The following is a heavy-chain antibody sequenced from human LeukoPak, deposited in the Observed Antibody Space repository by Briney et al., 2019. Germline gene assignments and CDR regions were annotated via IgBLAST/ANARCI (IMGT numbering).Heavy chain of an antibody. CDR3: ARVSNSWPHYYFDS. D-gene: IGHD6-13*01. CDR1: GGSISSNNYY. J-gene: IGHJ4*02. CDR2: IYYDGST. Sequence: SETLSLTCTVSGGSISSNNYYWSWIRQPPGKGLEWIGSIYYDGSTYYNPSLKSRVTISVDTSENQFSLKLSSVTAADTAVYYCARVSNSWPHYYFDSWGQGTLVTVSS. V-gene: IGHV4-39*07.